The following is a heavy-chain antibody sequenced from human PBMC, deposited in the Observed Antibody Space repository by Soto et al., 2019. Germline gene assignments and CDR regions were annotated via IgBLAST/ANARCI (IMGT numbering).Heavy chain of an antibody. CDR1: EDTLSSYA. V-gene: IGHV1-69*06. CDR2: IIPFSGTA. CDR3: VREGYYDSSGYYPGWFDP. D-gene: IGHD3-22*01. Sequence: QVQLVQSGAEVKKPGSSVKVSCKASEDTLSSYAISWVRQAPGQGLEWMGGIIPFSGTANYAQKFQGRVTMKADKSTSTAYMELRSLRSEDTAVYYCVREGYYDSSGYYPGWFDPWGQGTLVTVSS. J-gene: IGHJ5*02.